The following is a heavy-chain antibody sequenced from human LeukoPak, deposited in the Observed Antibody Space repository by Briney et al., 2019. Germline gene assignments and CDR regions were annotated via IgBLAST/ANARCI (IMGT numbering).Heavy chain of an antibody. CDR2: INAGNGNT. D-gene: IGHD3-10*01. CDR1: GYTFTSYA. Sequence: ASVKVSCKASGYTFTSYAMHWVRQAPGQRLEWMGWINAGNGNTKYSKKFQGRVTITRDTSASTAYMELSSLRSEDTAVYYCASDLWFGELSIWGQGTLVTVSS. V-gene: IGHV1-3*01. J-gene: IGHJ4*02. CDR3: ASDLWFGELSI.